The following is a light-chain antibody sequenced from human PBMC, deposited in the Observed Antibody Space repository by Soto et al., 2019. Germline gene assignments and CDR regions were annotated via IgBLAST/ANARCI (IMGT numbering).Light chain of an antibody. Sequence: EIVLTQSPGTLSLSPGEGATLSCRASQSVGNNYLAWYQQKPGQAPRFLMYDASTRATGIPDRFSGSGSGTDFTLTISRLESEDFAGYYCQQYGRPPLTFGGGTKVEIK. V-gene: IGKV3-20*01. J-gene: IGKJ4*01. CDR3: QQYGRPPLT. CDR2: DAS. CDR1: QSVGNNY.